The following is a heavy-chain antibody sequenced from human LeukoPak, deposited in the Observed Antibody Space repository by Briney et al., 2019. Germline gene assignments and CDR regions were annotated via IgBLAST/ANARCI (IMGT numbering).Heavy chain of an antibody. CDR3: ARRLGIYFDY. CDR1: GFTFSSYS. CDR2: ISSSSSYI. J-gene: IGHJ4*02. V-gene: IGHV3-21*01. D-gene: IGHD7-27*01. Sequence: GSLRLSCAASGFTFSSYSMNWVRQAPGKGREWGSSISSSSSYIYYADSVKGRFTISRDNAKNSLYLQMNSLRAEDTAVYYCARRLGIYFDYWGQGTLVTVSS.